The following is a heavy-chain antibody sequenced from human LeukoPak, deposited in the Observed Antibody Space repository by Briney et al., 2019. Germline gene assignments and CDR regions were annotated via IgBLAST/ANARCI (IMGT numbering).Heavy chain of an antibody. CDR2: IYYSGST. Sequence: SETLSLTCTVSGGSISSSSYYWGWIRQPPGKGLEWIGSIYYSGSTYYNPSLRSRVTISVDTSKNQFSLKLSSVTAADTAVYYCARDRSITIFGVVIPYNWFDPWGQGTLVTVSS. V-gene: IGHV4-39*07. CDR1: GGSISSSSYY. J-gene: IGHJ5*02. D-gene: IGHD3-3*01. CDR3: ARDRSITIFGVVIPYNWFDP.